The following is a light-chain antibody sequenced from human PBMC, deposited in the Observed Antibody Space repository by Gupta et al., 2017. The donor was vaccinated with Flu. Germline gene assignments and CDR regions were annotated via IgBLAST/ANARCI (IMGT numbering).Light chain of an antibody. CDR1: SSNIGKNF. CDR3: AAWDSSLIAGV. CDR2: ENG. Sequence: SSSNIGKNFVSWYQQLPGTAPKLLIYENGNRPSGIPDRFSGSKSGTSATLGITGRQTGDEAVYYCAAWDSSLIAGVFGGGTTLTVL. J-gene: IGLJ3*02. V-gene: IGLV1-51*02.